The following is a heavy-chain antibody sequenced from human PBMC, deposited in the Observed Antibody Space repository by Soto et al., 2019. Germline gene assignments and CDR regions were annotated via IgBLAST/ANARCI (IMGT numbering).Heavy chain of an antibody. D-gene: IGHD2-15*01. Sequence: QVLLQQWGAGLLKPSETLSLTCTVYSGSFSGYYWSWIRQPPGQGLEWIGDAHHSGSTNYNPSLKSRVTIFVDTSKNQFSLRLSSLTAADTAVYYCARDPVLAAVDYWGQGTLVTVSS. CDR2: AHHSGST. CDR3: ARDPVLAAVDY. V-gene: IGHV4-34*01. J-gene: IGHJ4*02. CDR1: SGSFSGYY.